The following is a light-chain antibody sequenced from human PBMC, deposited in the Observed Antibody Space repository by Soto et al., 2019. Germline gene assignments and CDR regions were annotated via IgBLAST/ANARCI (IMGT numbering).Light chain of an antibody. CDR3: CSYAGRSTSV. Sequence: QSVLTQSASVSGSPGQSITISCTGTSSDVGSYNLVSWYQQHPGKAPQLIIYEGIKRPSGVSDRFSGSKSGNTASLTISGLQAEDEADYYCCSYAGRSTSVFGGGTKLTVL. J-gene: IGLJ2*01. CDR1: SSDVGSYNL. CDR2: EGI. V-gene: IGLV2-23*01.